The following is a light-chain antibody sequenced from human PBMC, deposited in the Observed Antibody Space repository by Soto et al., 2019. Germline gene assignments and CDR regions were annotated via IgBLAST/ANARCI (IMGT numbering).Light chain of an antibody. J-gene: IGKJ5*01. CDR2: AAS. CDR3: QQYNNWPPIT. CDR1: QGISNY. Sequence: DIQMTQSPSSLSASVGDRVTITCRASQGISNYLSWYQQKPGKVPKLLIYAASTLQSGVPSRFSGSGSGTDFTLTISSLQPEDFGVYYCQQYNNWPPITFGQGTRLEIK. V-gene: IGKV1-27*01.